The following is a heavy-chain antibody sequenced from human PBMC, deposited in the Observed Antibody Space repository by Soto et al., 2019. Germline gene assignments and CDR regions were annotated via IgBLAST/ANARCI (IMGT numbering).Heavy chain of an antibody. CDR3: AREGQRYCSGGSCPSGYFQH. CDR2: ISYDGSNK. J-gene: IGHJ1*01. CDR1: GFTFSSYA. V-gene: IGHV3-30-3*01. D-gene: IGHD2-15*01. Sequence: GGSLRLSCAASGFTFSSYAMHWVRQAPGKGLEWVAVISYDGSNKYYADSVKGRFTISRDNSKNTLYLQMNSLRAEDTAVYYCAREGQRYCSGGSCPSGYFQHWGQGTLVTVSS.